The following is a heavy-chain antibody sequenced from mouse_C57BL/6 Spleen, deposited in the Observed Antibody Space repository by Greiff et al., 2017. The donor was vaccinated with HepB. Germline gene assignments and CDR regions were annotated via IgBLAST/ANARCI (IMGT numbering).Heavy chain of an antibody. D-gene: IGHD3-1*01. CDR2: IYPGDGDT. CDR3: ARLGLGAY. Sequence: VQRVESGPELVKPGASVKISCKASGYAFSSSWMNWVKQRPGKGLEWIGRIYPGDGDTNYNGKFKGKATLTADKSSSTAYMQLSSLTSEDSAVYFCARLGLGAYWGQGTLVTVSA. J-gene: IGHJ3*01. CDR1: GYAFSSSW. V-gene: IGHV1-82*01.